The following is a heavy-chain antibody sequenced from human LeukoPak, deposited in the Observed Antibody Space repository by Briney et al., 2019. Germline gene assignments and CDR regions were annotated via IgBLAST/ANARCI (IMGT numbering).Heavy chain of an antibody. Sequence: GGSLRLSCAASGFAFSSYDMHWVHQASGKGLEWVSGIGAFGDTYYGVAVRGRFTISRDKAKNSLYLQMNSLGAGDTAVYFCARVASYNYNNRPYLFDSWGQGTLVAVSS. J-gene: IGHJ4*02. D-gene: IGHD3-10*01. V-gene: IGHV3-13*01. CDR3: ARVASYNYNNRPYLFDS. CDR2: IGAFGDT. CDR1: GFAFSSYD.